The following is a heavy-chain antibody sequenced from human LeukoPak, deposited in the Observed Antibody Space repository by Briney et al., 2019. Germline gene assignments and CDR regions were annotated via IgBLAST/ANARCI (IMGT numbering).Heavy chain of an antibody. J-gene: IGHJ3*02. CDR3: ASQAPGRLYDCSSTSCYRPTYAFDI. V-gene: IGHV1-69*05. Sequence: PLASVKVSCKASGGTFSSYAISWVRQAPGQGLEWMGRIIPIFGTANYAQKFQGRVTIATDESTSTAYIELSSLRSEATAVYYCASQAPGRLYDCSSTSCYRPTYAFDIWGQGTMVTVSS. CDR1: GGTFSSYA. CDR2: IIPIFGTA. D-gene: IGHD2-2*02.